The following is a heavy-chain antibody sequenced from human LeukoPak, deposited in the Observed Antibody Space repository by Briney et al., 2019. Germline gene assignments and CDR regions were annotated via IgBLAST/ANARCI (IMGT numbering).Heavy chain of an antibody. V-gene: IGHV3-21*01. CDR3: ARDVGGYCSSTSCYLGWFDP. D-gene: IGHD2-2*03. CDR2: ITSTSSYI. J-gene: IGHJ5*02. CDR1: GFTFSNFA. Sequence: GGSLRLSCAASGFTFSNFAMTWVRQAPGKGLEWVSSITSTSSYIYYADSVKGRFTISRDNAKNSLYLQMNSLRAEDTAVYYCARDVGGYCSSTSCYLGWFDPWGQGTLVTVSS.